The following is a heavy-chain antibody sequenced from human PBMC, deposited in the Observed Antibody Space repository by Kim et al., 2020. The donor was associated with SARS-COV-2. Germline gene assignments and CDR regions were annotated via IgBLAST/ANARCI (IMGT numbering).Heavy chain of an antibody. Sequence: ASVKVSCKASGYTFIGYYIHWVRQAPGQGLEWMGWINPDSGGTKYAQKFQGRVTMTRDTSITTAYMELSRLRSDDTAVYYCSRDGSVTYNWIDHWGQGT. J-gene: IGHJ5*02. CDR2: INPDSGGT. D-gene: IGHD3-10*01. CDR1: GYTFIGYY. V-gene: IGHV1-2*02. CDR3: SRDGSVTYNWIDH.